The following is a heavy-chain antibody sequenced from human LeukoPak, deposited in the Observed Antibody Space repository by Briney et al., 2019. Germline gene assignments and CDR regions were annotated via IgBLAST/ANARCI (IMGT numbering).Heavy chain of an antibody. J-gene: IGHJ4*02. CDR1: GYTFTSYY. D-gene: IGHD3-22*01. Sequence: ASVKVSCKASGYTFTSYYMHWVRQAPGQGLEWMGIINPSGGSTSYAQKFQGRVTMTRDMSTSTDYMELSSLRSEDTAVYYCARGFPPRRNYDSSGYYSYYFDHWGQGTLVTVSS. V-gene: IGHV1-46*01. CDR2: INPSGGST. CDR3: ARGFPPRRNYDSSGYYSYYFDH.